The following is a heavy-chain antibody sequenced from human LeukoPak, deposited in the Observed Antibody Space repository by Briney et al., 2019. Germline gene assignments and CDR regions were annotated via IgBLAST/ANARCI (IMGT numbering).Heavy chain of an antibody. CDR2: ISYDGSNK. J-gene: IGHJ4*02. Sequence: GGSLRLSCAASGFTFSSYAMHWVRQAPGKGLEWVAVISYDGSNKYYADSVKGRFTISRDNAKNSLYLQMNSLRAEDTAVYYCAKLPRYSSSWYIDYWGQGTLVTVSS. V-gene: IGHV3-30*04. CDR3: AKLPRYSSSWYIDY. D-gene: IGHD6-13*01. CDR1: GFTFSSYA.